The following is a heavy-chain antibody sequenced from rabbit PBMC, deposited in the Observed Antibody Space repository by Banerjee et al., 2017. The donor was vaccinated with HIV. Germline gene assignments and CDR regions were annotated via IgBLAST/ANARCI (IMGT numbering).Heavy chain of an antibody. CDR1: GFSFSSTYD. D-gene: IGHD3-1*01. CDR2: IYTSSGST. V-gene: IGHV1S40*01. Sequence: QSLEESGGGLVQPEGSLTLTCTASGFSFSSTYDMSWVRQSPGKGLEWIGYIYTSSGSTWYASWAKGRFTISKTSSTTVTLQMTSLTAADTATYFCARGEGGAFGLWGQGTLVTVS. CDR3: ARGEGGAFGL. J-gene: IGHJ3*01.